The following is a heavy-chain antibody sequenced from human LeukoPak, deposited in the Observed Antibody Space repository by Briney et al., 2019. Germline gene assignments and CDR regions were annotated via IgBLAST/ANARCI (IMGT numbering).Heavy chain of an antibody. D-gene: IGHD6-13*01. CDR2: IYYSGST. V-gene: IGHV4-39*07. Sequence: SETLSLTCTVSGGSISSSSYYWGWIRQPPGKGLEWIGSIYYSGSTYYNPSLKSRVTISVDTSKNQFSLKLSSVTAADTAVYYCARDQQQLAYNWFDPWGQGTLVTVSS. J-gene: IGHJ5*02. CDR3: ARDQQQLAYNWFDP. CDR1: GGSISSSSYY.